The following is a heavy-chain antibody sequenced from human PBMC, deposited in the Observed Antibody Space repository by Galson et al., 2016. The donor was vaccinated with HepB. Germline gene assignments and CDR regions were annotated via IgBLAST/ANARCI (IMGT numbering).Heavy chain of an antibody. CDR1: GFSLSTSGMS. Sequence: PALVKPTQTLTLTCTFSGFSLSTSGMSVSWIRQPPGKALEWLARIDWDDDKFYSTSLKTRLTISKDTSKKQVVLTMTNMDPVDTATYYCARMELSRYCSGGDCYSDRFDPWGQGTQVTVSS. D-gene: IGHD2-15*01. CDR3: ARMELSRYCSGGDCYSDRFDP. CDR2: IDWDDDK. V-gene: IGHV2-70*04. J-gene: IGHJ5*02.